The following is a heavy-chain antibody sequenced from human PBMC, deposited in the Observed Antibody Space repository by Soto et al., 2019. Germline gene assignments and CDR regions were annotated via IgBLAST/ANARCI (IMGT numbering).Heavy chain of an antibody. CDR2: ISYDGSNK. V-gene: IGHV3-30-3*01. Sequence: GGSLRLSCAASGFTFSSYAMHWVRQAPGKGLEWVAVISYDGSNKYYADSVKGRFTISRDNSKNTLYLQMNSLRAEDTAVYYCAREGGGIAAAGPIWYYYYGMDVWGQGTTVTVSS. CDR3: AREGGGIAAAGPIWYYYYGMDV. D-gene: IGHD6-13*01. J-gene: IGHJ6*02. CDR1: GFTFSSYA.